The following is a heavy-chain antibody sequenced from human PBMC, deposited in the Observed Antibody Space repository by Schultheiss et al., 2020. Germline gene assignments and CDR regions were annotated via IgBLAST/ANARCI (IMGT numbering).Heavy chain of an antibody. CDR1: GYTFTNYG. J-gene: IGHJ5*02. D-gene: IGHD6-6*01. V-gene: IGHV1-2*02. CDR3: AVSSSSYRNNWFDP. CDR2: INPNSGGT. Sequence: ASVKVSCKASGYTFTNYGISWVRQAPGQGLEWMGWINPNSGGTNYAQKFQGRVTMTRDMSTSTAYMELSSLRSEDTAVYYCAVSSSSYRNNWFDPWGQGTLVTVSA.